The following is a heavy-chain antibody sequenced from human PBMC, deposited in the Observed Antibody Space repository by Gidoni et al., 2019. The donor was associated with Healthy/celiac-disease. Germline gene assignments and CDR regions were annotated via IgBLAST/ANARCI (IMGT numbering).Heavy chain of an antibody. J-gene: IGHJ4*02. CDR1: GYSISSGYY. D-gene: IGHD3-10*01. CDR2: IYHSGST. CDR3: ARATMVRGAIDY. Sequence: QVQLQESGPGLVKPSETLSLTCTVSGYSISSGYYWGWIRQPPGKGLEWIGSIYHSGSTYYNPSLKSRVTISVDTSKNQFSLKLSSVTAADTAVYYCARATMVRGAIDYWGQGTLVTVSS. V-gene: IGHV4-38-2*02.